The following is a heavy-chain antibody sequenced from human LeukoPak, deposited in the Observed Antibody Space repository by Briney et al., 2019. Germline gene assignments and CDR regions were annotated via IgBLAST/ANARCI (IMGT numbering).Heavy chain of an antibody. D-gene: IGHD6-19*01. V-gene: IGHV3-23*01. CDR3: AKVSYSSVLYYYYGMDV. J-gene: IGHJ6*02. Sequence: GGSLTLSCAASGFTFSSYAMSWVRQAPGKGLEWVSAISGSGGSTYYADSVKGRFTLSRDNSKNTLYLQMNSLRAEDTAVYYCAKVSYSSVLYYYYGMDVWGQGTTVTVSS. CDR1: GFTFSSYA. CDR2: ISGSGGST.